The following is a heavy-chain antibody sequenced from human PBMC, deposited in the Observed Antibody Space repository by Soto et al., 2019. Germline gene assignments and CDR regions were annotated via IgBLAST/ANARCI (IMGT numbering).Heavy chain of an antibody. CDR3: ARDYYSSSSHWFDP. Sequence: PSDTLSLTCTVSGGSISSSSCYWGWIRQPPGKWLEWIGSIYYSGSTYYNPSLKSRVTISVDTSKNQFSLKLSSVTAADTAVYYCARDYYSSSSHWFDPWGQGTLVTVYS. CDR2: IYYSGST. J-gene: IGHJ5*02. V-gene: IGHV4-39*02. CDR1: GGSISSSSCY. D-gene: IGHD6-6*01.